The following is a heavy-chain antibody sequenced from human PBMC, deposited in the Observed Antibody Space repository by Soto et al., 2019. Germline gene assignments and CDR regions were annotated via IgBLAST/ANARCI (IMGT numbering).Heavy chain of an antibody. CDR1: GGTLNSYA. D-gene: IGHD1-1*01. Sequence: QVQLVQSGVEVKKPGSSVKVSCKASGGTLNSYAIDWVRQAPGQGLEWMGGIIPIFGNTYYAQRLQGRVKPNANESTLTAYMELSTLTSEDTAVYYCARGTVTGSEYNFYYYGMDVWGQGTTVIVSS. J-gene: IGHJ6*02. V-gene: IGHV1-69*12. CDR2: IIPIFGNT. CDR3: ARGTVTGSEYNFYYYGMDV.